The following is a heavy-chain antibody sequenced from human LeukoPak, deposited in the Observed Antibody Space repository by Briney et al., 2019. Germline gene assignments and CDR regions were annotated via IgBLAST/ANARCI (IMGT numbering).Heavy chain of an antibody. CDR1: GFTFSSYG. CDR2: IRYDGSNK. D-gene: IGHD3-10*01. Sequence: GGSLRLSCAASGFTFSSYGMHWVRQAPGKGLEWVAFIRYDGSNKYYADSVKGRFTISRDNSKNTLYLQMNSLRAEDTAVYYCAKVAYYYGSGSYCDYWGQGTLVTVSS. J-gene: IGHJ4*02. V-gene: IGHV3-30*02. CDR3: AKVAYYYGSGSYCDY.